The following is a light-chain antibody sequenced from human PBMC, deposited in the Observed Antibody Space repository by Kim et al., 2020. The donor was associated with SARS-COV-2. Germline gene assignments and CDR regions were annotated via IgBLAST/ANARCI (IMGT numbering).Light chain of an antibody. CDR3: QQYGSSFT. CDR2: GAS. Sequence: EIVLTQSPGTLCLSPGERATLSCRASQSVSSSYLAWYQQKPGQAPRLLIYGASSRATGIPDRFSGSGSGTDFTLTISRLEPEDFAVYYCQQYGSSFTFGPGTKVDIK. CDR1: QSVSSSY. J-gene: IGKJ3*01. V-gene: IGKV3-20*01.